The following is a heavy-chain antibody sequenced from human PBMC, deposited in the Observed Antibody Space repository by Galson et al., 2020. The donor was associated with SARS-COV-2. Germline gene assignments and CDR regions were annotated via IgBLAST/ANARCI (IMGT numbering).Heavy chain of an antibody. J-gene: IGHJ6*03. CDR1: GFTFSSYE. CDR2: ISSSGGTI. CDR3: AGGGVRGVRAGVFFYYSYMDV. Sequence: GESLKISCAASGFTFSSYEMNWVRQAPGKGLEWVSYISSSGGTIYNADSVKGRFTISRDNAKNSLYLQMNSLRAEDTAVYYCAGGGVRGVRAGVFFYYSYMDVWGKGTTVTVSS. D-gene: IGHD3-10*01. V-gene: IGHV3-48*03.